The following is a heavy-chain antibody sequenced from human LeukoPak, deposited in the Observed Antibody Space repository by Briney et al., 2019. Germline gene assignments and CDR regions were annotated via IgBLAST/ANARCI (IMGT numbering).Heavy chain of an antibody. J-gene: IGHJ4*01. CDR2: IGRDGDDR. CDR1: GYTFSNYG. D-gene: IGHD6-19*01. V-gene: IGHV1-18*01. CDR3: VRGMAVAGIYLY. Sequence: ASVKVSCKTSGYTFSNYGISWVRQAPGQGLEWMGWIGRDGDDRKYAAKVQGRVTMTQDTSTSTAYMELRSLTSDDTAVYYCVRGMAVAGIYLYWGQGTLVTVSS.